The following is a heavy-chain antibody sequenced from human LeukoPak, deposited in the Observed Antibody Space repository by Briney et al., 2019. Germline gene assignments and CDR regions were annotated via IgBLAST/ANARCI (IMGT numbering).Heavy chain of an antibody. CDR2: IYSGGST. Sequence: GGSLRLSCAASGFTVSSNYMSWVRQAPGKGLEWVSVIYSGGSTYYADSMKGRFTISRDNSKNTLYLQMNSLRAEDTAVYYCAASLRYFDWFRDDAFDIWGQGTMVTVSS. J-gene: IGHJ3*02. V-gene: IGHV3-66*01. D-gene: IGHD3-9*01. CDR1: GFTVSSNY. CDR3: AASLRYFDWFRDDAFDI.